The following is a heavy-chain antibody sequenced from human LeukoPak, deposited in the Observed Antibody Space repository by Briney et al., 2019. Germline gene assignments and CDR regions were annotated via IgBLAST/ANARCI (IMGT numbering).Heavy chain of an antibody. CDR1: GFTFSSYS. V-gene: IGHV3-21*01. Sequence: PGGSLRLSCAASGFTFSSYSMNWVRQAPGKGLEWVSSISSSSSYIYYADSVKGRFTISRDNAKNSLYLQMNSLRAEDTAVYYCAGNGRSYCSSTSCLVGAFDIWGKGTMVTVSS. J-gene: IGHJ3*02. CDR3: AGNGRSYCSSTSCLVGAFDI. CDR2: ISSSSSYI. D-gene: IGHD2-2*01.